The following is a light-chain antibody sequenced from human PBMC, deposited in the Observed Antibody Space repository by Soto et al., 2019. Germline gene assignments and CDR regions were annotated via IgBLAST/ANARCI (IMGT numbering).Light chain of an antibody. V-gene: IGKV1-5*01. J-gene: IGKJ4*01. Sequence: DIQMTQSPSTLSASVGDRVTITCRASQSVSTWLAWYQQKPGKAPKVLIYDASNLETGVPSRFSGSGSGTDFTLNISSLQPEDVAIYYCQKYNSGPLTFGGGTKVDI. CDR3: QKYNSGPLT. CDR1: QSVSTW. CDR2: DAS.